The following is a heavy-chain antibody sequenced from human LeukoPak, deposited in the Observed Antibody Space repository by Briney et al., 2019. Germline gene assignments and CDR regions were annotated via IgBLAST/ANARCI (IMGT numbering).Heavy chain of an antibody. J-gene: IGHJ4*02. CDR3: ARDRGIGDYYHYYFDY. V-gene: IGHV4-59*01. CDR2: IYYSGST. CDR1: GGSISNYY. D-gene: IGHD4-17*01. Sequence: SETLSLTCTVSGGSISNYYWSWVRQPPGKGLEWIGYIYYSGSTKYNPSLKSRVTISIDTPKNQFSLKLSSVTAADTAVYYCARDRGIGDYYHYYFDYWGQGSLVTVSS.